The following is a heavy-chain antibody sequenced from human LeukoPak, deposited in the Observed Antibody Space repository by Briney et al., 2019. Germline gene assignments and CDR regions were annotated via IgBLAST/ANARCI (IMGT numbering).Heavy chain of an antibody. V-gene: IGHV3-33*01. CDR2: MRYDGRKK. CDR1: GFTFRSYG. CDR3: ARDPTTVTTGVLGY. Sequence: PGRSLRLSCAASGFTFRSYGMHWVRQAPGKGLEWVAVMRYDGRKKDYAGSVKGRFIISRDNSKNTVYLQMNSLRADDTAVYYCARDPTTVTTGVLGYWGQGTLVTVSS. D-gene: IGHD4-17*01. J-gene: IGHJ4*01.